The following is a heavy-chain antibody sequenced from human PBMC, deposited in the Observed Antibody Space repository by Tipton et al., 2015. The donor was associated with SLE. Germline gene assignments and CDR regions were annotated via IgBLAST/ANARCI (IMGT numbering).Heavy chain of an antibody. V-gene: IGHV4-39*07. J-gene: IGHJ5*02. CDR3: ARVQAYEGFDP. CDR1: GGSISSGGHY. Sequence: TLSLTCTVSGGSISSGGHYWSWIRQPPGKGLEWIGSIYYSGSTYYNPSLKSRVTISVDTSKNQFSLKLSSVTAADTAVYYCARVQAYEGFDPWGQGTLVTVSS. D-gene: IGHD3-16*01. CDR2: IYYSGST.